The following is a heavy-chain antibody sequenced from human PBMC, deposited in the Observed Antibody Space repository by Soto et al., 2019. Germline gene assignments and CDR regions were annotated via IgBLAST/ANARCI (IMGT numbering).Heavy chain of an antibody. D-gene: IGHD6-6*01. CDR1: GFTFSSYG. CDR3: AKDRRSDYMDV. Sequence: QVQLVESGGGVVQPGRSLRLSCAASGFTFSSYGMHWVRQAPGKGLEWVAVISYDGSNKYYADSVKGRFTISRDNSKNTLYLQMNSLRAEDTAVYYCAKDRRSDYMDVWGKGTTVTVSS. CDR2: ISYDGSNK. J-gene: IGHJ6*03. V-gene: IGHV3-30*18.